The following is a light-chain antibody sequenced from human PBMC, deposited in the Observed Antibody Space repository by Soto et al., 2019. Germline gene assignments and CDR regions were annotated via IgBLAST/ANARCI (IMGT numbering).Light chain of an antibody. Sequence: QSALTQPASVSGSPGQAITISCTGTSSDVGGHDSVSWYQHNPGKAPKLMIYNVRNRPSGVSNRFSGSKSGNTASLTISGLQAEDEADYYCCSYTSSSTLVFGTGTKVTVL. V-gene: IGLV2-14*01. CDR3: CSYTSSSTLV. J-gene: IGLJ1*01. CDR1: SSDVGGHDS. CDR2: NVR.